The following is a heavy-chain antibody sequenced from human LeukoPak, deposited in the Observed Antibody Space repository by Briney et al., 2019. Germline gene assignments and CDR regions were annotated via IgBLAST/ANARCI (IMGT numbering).Heavy chain of an antibody. CDR2: IYYSGST. CDR3: ARGDCSGGSCSVGWFDP. Sequence: SETLSLTCTVSGGSISSYYWSWIRQPPGKGLEWIGYIYYSGSTYYNPSLKSRVTISVDTSKNQFSLKLSSVTAADTAVYYCARGDCSGGSCSVGWFDPWGQGTLVTVSS. CDR1: GGSISSYY. D-gene: IGHD2-15*01. V-gene: IGHV4-59*08. J-gene: IGHJ5*02.